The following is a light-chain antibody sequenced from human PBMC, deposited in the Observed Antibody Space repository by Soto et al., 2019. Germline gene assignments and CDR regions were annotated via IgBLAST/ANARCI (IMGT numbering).Light chain of an antibody. CDR2: DVS. CDR3: SSTTSTTAYV. J-gene: IGLJ1*01. Sequence: QSALTQPASVSGSPGQSITISCTGTSSDVGGYNYVSWYQQHPGKAPKLMIYDVSDRPSGVSSRFSGSKSGNTASLTISGLQAEDEADYYCSSTTSTTAYVFGTGTK. V-gene: IGLV2-14*01. CDR1: SSDVGGYNY.